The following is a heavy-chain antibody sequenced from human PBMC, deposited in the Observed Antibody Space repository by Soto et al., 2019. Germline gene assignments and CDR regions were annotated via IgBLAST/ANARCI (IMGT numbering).Heavy chain of an antibody. Sequence: ASVKVSCKASGYTFTSYGISWVRQAPGQGLEWMGWISAYNGNTNYAQKLQGRVTMTTDTSTSTAYMELRSLRSDDTAVYYCARDCSSTSCRYYYYYYGMDVWGQGTTVTVSS. J-gene: IGHJ6*02. D-gene: IGHD2-2*01. CDR1: GYTFTSYG. CDR2: ISAYNGNT. V-gene: IGHV1-18*01. CDR3: ARDCSSTSCRYYYYYYGMDV.